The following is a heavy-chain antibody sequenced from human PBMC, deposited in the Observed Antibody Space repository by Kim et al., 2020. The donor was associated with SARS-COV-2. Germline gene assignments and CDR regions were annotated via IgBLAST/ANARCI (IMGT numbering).Heavy chain of an antibody. Sequence: GRFTISRDNAKNSLYLQMNSLRAEDTAVYYCARDPGGYSFGFDYYYGMDVWGQGTTVTVSS. J-gene: IGHJ6*02. V-gene: IGHV3-11*06. CDR3: ARDPGGYSFGFDYYYGMDV. D-gene: IGHD5-18*01.